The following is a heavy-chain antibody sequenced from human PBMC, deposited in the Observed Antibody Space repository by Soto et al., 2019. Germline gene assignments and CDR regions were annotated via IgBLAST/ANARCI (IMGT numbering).Heavy chain of an antibody. CDR2: ISSSSSYL. CDR1: GFTFSSYS. V-gene: IGHV3-21*01. Sequence: EVQLVESGGGLVKPGGSLRLSCAASGFTFSSYSMNWVRQAPGKGLEWVASISSSSSYLYYADSVKGRCTISRDNAKNSLYLPMNSLRAEDTAVYYCARVGGQLVPGFDYWGQGTLVTVSS. J-gene: IGHJ4*02. CDR3: ARVGGQLVPGFDY. D-gene: IGHD6-6*01.